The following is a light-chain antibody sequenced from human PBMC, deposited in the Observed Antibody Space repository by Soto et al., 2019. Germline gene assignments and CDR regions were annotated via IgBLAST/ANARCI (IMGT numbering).Light chain of an antibody. V-gene: IGKV3-15*01. Sequence: ETVMTQSPATLSVSPGERATLSCRASQSVSXNLAWYQQKPGQAPRLLIYDAATRATGVPARFSGSGSGTQFTLTISSLQSEDFAIYYCQQYNDWPPLTFGGGTKVEIK. J-gene: IGKJ4*01. CDR2: DAA. CDR1: QSVSXN. CDR3: QQYNDWPPLT.